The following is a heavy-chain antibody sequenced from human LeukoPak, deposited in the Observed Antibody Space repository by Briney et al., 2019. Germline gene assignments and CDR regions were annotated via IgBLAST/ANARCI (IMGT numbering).Heavy chain of an antibody. D-gene: IGHD3-16*02. CDR1: GFTFRSYW. Sequence: GGSLRLSCAASGFTFRSYWMSWVRQAPGKGLEWVASINQDGSEEYYVDSVKGRCTISRDNAENSLYLQMNSLRAEDTAVYYCARVRGSYRYAFDYWGQGTLLTVSS. CDR3: ARVRGSYRYAFDY. V-gene: IGHV3-7*04. CDR2: INQDGSEE. J-gene: IGHJ4*02.